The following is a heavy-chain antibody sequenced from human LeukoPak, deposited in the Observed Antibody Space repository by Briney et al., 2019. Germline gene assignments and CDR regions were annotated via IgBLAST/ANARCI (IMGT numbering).Heavy chain of an antibody. J-gene: IGHJ4*02. V-gene: IGHV3-23*01. CDR3: ATPYYYYCSGYSRDY. CDR2: ISGSGGNT. Sequence: GGSLRLSGAASGFTFSSYAMSWVRQAPGKGLEWVSAISGSGGNTYYADSVKGRFTISRDITKNTLYLQMNSPRAEDTALYDCATPYYYYCSGYSRDYWGQGTLVTVSS. CDR1: GFTFSSYA. D-gene: IGHD3-22*01.